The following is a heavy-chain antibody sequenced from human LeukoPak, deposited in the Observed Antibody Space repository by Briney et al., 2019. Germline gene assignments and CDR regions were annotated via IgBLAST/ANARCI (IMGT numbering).Heavy chain of an antibody. CDR1: GFTFSSCW. V-gene: IGHV3-53*01. Sequence: GGSLRLSCAASGFTFSSCWMDWVRQAPEKGLVWVSVIYSGGSTYYADSVKGRFTISRDNSKNTLYLQMNSLRAEDTAVYYCARVRGPVLRYFDWLLNYYYYGMDVWGQGTTVTVSS. CDR2: IYSGGST. CDR3: ARVRGPVLRYFDWLLNYYYYGMDV. J-gene: IGHJ6*02. D-gene: IGHD3-9*01.